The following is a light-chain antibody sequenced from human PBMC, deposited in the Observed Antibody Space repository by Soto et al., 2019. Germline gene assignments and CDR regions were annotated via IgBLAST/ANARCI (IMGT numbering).Light chain of an antibody. Sequence: DIQMTHSPSSLSASLGDIVSITCRASQSIGTDLNWYQQKPGKAPKLLISGASTLQGGVPSRFSGSGSETDFTLTISSLQPEDFATYYCQQSYSTPQTFGQGTKVDIK. CDR1: QSIGTD. V-gene: IGKV1-39*01. CDR3: QQSYSTPQT. J-gene: IGKJ1*01. CDR2: GAS.